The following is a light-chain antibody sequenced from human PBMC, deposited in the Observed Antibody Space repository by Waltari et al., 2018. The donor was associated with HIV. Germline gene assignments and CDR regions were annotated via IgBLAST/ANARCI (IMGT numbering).Light chain of an antibody. J-gene: IGLJ2*01. CDR3: QSYDNSLGVV. CDR2: GST. CDR1: SSNIGAPYD. V-gene: IGLV1-40*01. Sequence: QSVLTQPPSVSGAPGQRVTISCTGGSSNIGAPYDLHWYPQFPGTAPKLLIYGSTNRPSGVPDRFSGSKSGTSASLAITGLQAEDEADYYCQSYDNSLGVVFGGGTKLTVL.